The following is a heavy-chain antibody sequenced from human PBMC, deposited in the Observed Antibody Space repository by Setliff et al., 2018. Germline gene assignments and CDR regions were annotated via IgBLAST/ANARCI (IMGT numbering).Heavy chain of an antibody. J-gene: IGHJ4*02. CDR3: AREGYFPRGGNDLYYFDY. CDR2: ISGYSGNT. V-gene: IGHV1-18*01. Sequence: EASVKVSCKASGYTFTSYGITWVRQAPGQGLEWMGWISGYSGNTNYAQKFQGRVTITTDTSTNTAYMDLRSLRSDDTAVYYCAREGYFPRGGNDLYYFDYWGQGTLVTVSS. CDR1: GYTFTSYG. D-gene: IGHD2-15*01.